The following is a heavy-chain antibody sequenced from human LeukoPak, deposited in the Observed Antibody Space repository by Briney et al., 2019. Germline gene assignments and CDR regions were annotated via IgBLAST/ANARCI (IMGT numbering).Heavy chain of an antibody. J-gene: IGHJ5*02. V-gene: IGHV3-21*01. CDR3: ARVATVPWFDP. D-gene: IGHD5-12*01. CDR1: GFTFSSYS. CDR2: ISSSSYI. Sequence: PGGSLRLSCAASGFTFSSYSMNWVRQAPGKGLEWVSSISSSSYIYYADSVKGRFTISRDNAKNSLYLQMNSLRAEDTAVYYCARVATVPWFDPWGQGTLVTVSS.